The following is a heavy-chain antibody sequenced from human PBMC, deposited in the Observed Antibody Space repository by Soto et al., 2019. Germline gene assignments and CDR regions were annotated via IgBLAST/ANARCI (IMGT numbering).Heavy chain of an antibody. CDR2: ISYDGSDI. D-gene: IGHD3-10*02. J-gene: IGHJ4*01. Sequence: GGSLRISCVGSGFIFSKYGMHWVRQAPGKGLEWVAFISYDGSDILYADSVKGRFTISRDNSKSTLFLHMNRPTAEDTAIYFCAIVRVADSSLDHWGHGTLVTVSS. CDR3: AIVRVADSSLDH. CDR1: GFIFSKYG. V-gene: IGHV3-30*03.